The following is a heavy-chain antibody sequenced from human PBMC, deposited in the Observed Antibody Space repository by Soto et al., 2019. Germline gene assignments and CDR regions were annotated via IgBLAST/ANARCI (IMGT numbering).Heavy chain of an antibody. D-gene: IGHD2-15*01. CDR3: ARQPLGYCSGGSCPRTVIDY. CDR2: IYYSGST. CDR1: GGSISSSSYY. V-gene: IGHV4-39*01. Sequence: QLQLQESGPGLVKPSETLSLTCTVSGGSISSSSYYWGWIRQPPGKGLEWIGRIYYSGSTYYNPSLKSRITVSVDTSKNQCSLKLSSVTAADTAVYYCARQPLGYCSGGSCPRTVIDYWGQGTLVIVSS. J-gene: IGHJ4*02.